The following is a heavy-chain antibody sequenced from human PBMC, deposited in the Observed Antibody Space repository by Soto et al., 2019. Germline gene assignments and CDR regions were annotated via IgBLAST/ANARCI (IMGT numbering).Heavy chain of an antibody. CDR1: GFSFDTYA. V-gene: IGHV3-23*01. Sequence: GGSLRLSCAASGFSFDTYAMSWVRQAPGKGLEWVSTVSGTADNTYYTHSVKGRFTISRDKSQNTLFLQMSGLRVEDTAFYYCARVDWASFPFDYWGQGTLVTVSS. CDR3: ARVDWASFPFDY. D-gene: IGHD3-9*01. J-gene: IGHJ4*02. CDR2: VSGTADNT.